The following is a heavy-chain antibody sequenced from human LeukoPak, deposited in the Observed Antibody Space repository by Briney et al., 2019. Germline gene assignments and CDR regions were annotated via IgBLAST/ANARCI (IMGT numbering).Heavy chain of an antibody. CDR1: GGSFSGYY. V-gene: IGHV4-34*01. CDR2: INHSGST. J-gene: IGHJ4*02. CDR3: ATLFAYDY. Sequence: SETLSLICAVYGGSFSGYYWSWIRQPPGKGLEWIGEINHSGSTNYNPSLKSRVTISVDTSKNQFSLKLSSVTAADTAVYYCATLFAYDYWGQGTLVTVSS. D-gene: IGHD2-21*01.